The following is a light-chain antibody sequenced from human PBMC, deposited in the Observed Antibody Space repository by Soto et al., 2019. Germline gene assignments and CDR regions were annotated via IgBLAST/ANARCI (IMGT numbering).Light chain of an antibody. CDR3: MQGTYCPLLT. Sequence: DVVMTQSPLSLPVTLGQPASISCRSSQSLVYSDGNTYLNWFHQRPGQSPRRLIYKVSNRDSGVPDRFRGSGSCTDFTLKIRRVEAEEGGVYYCMQGTYCPLLTFGGGTKVEIK. J-gene: IGKJ4*02. CDR2: KVS. CDR1: QSLVYSDGNTY. V-gene: IGKV2-30*01.